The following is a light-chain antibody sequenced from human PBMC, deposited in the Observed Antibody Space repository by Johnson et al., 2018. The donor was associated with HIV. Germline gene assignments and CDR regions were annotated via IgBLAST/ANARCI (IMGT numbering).Light chain of an antibody. CDR3: GTWASSLVGV. Sequence: QSVLTQPPSVSAAPGQKVTISCSGSSSNIGNNYVSWYQQLPGTAPKLLIYDNNKRPSGIPDRFSGSKSGTSATLGITALQTGAEADSYCGTWASSLVGVFGTGTKVTVL. CDR2: DNN. J-gene: IGLJ1*01. V-gene: IGLV1-51*01. CDR1: SSNIGNNY.